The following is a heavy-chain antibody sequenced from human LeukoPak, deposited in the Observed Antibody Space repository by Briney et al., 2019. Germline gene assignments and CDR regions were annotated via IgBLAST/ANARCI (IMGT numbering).Heavy chain of an antibody. Sequence: ASVKVSCTASGYTFTSYGISWVRQAPGQGLEWMGWISAYNGNTNYAQKLQGRVTMTTDTPTSTAYMELRSLRSDDTAVYYCASMDGYSYDYDYWGQGTLVTVSS. J-gene: IGHJ4*02. CDR3: ASMDGYSYDYDY. D-gene: IGHD5-18*01. CDR2: ISAYNGNT. V-gene: IGHV1-18*01. CDR1: GYTFTSYG.